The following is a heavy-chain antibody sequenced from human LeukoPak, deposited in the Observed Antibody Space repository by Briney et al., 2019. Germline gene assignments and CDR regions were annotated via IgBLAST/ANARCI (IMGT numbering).Heavy chain of an antibody. CDR1: GGTFSSYA. J-gene: IGHJ4*02. CDR2: ISAYNGNT. V-gene: IGHV1-18*01. CDR3: ARAWVVGVPGCDY. D-gene: IGHD1-26*01. Sequence: GASVKVSCKASGGTFSSYAISWVRQAPGQGLEWMGWISAYNGNTNYAQKLQGRVTMTTDTSTSTAYMKLRSLRSDDTAVYYCARAWVVGVPGCDYWGQGTLVTVSS.